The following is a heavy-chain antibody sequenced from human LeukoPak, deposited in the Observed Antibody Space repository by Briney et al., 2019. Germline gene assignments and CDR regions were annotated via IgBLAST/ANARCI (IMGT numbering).Heavy chain of an antibody. V-gene: IGHV3-30*02. CDR3: ARARGSWVTTWGKCFDY. CDR1: GFIFSSYG. CDR2: IRYDGRNK. Sequence: GGSLRLSCAASGFIFSSYGMHWVRQAPGKGLEWVALIRYDGRNKYYADSVKGRFTISRDNSKNTLYLQMNSLRGEDTAVYYCARARGSWVTTWGKCFDYWGQGTLVTVSS. J-gene: IGHJ4*02. D-gene: IGHD4-17*01.